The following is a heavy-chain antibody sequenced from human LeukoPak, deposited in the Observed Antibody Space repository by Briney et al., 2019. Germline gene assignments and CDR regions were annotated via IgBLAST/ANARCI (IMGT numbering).Heavy chain of an antibody. V-gene: IGHV1-69*04. CDR3: AAAMVGYYYYYMDV. CDR1: GYTFTSYG. J-gene: IGHJ6*03. Sequence: SVKVSCKASGYTFTSYGISWVRQAPGQGLEWMGRIIPILGIANYAQKFQGRVTITADKSTSTAYMELSSLRSEDTAVYYCAAAMVGYYYYYMDVWGKGTTVTVSS. D-gene: IGHD5-18*01. CDR2: IIPILGIA.